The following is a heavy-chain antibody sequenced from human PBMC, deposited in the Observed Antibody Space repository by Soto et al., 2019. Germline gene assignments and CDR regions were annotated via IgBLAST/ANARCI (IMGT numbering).Heavy chain of an antibody. CDR1: GFTFSSYW. CDR3: ARAGSHRIAVAAFTHYYYYGMDV. CDR2: INSDGSST. J-gene: IGHJ6*02. Sequence: PGGSLRLSCAASGFTFSSYWMHWVRQAPGKGLVWVSRINSDGSSTSYADSVKGRFTISRDNAKNTLYLQMNSLRAEDTAVYYCARAGSHRIAVAAFTHYYYYGMDVWGQGTTVTVSS. V-gene: IGHV3-74*01. D-gene: IGHD6-19*01.